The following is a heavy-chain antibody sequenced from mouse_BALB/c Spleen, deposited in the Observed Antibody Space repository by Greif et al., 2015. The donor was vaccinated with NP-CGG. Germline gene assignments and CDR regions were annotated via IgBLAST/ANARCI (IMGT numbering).Heavy chain of an antibody. Sequence: VQLQQPGPELVKPGASMKIFCKASGYSFTGYAMNWVKQSHGKNLEWIGLINPYNGGTSYNQKFKGKATLTVDKSSSTAYMELLSLTSEDSAVYYCAREDYDYDDVHFGYWGQGTTLTVSS. V-gene: IGHV1-26*01. CDR2: INPYNGGT. CDR3: AREDYDYDDVHFGY. D-gene: IGHD2-4*01. CDR1: GYSFTGYA. J-gene: IGHJ2*01.